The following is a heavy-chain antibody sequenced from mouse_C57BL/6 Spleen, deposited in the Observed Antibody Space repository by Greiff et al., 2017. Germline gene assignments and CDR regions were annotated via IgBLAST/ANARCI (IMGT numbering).Heavy chain of an antibody. V-gene: IGHV1-69*01. CDR3: ARGGDYGYWYFEV. CDR1: GYTFTSYW. CDR2: IDPSDSYT. D-gene: IGHD2-4*01. J-gene: IGHJ1*03. Sequence: QVQLQQPGAELVMPGASVKLSCKASGYTFTSYWMHWVKQRPGQGLEWIGEIDPSDSYTNYNQKFKGKSTLTVDKSSSTAYMQLSRLTAEDSAVYYCARGGDYGYWYFEVWGTGTTVTVSS.